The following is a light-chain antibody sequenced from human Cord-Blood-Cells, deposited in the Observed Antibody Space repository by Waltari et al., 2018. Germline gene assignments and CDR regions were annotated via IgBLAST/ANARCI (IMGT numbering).Light chain of an antibody. Sequence: IVLRQSPATLSVSPGERPTLSCRASQSVSSNLAWYQQKPGQAPRLLIYGASTRATGIPARFSGSGSGTEFTLTISSLQSEDFAVYYCQQYNNWPHTFGQGTKLEIK. V-gene: IGKV3-15*01. J-gene: IGKJ2*01. CDR2: GAS. CDR1: QSVSSN. CDR3: QQYNNWPHT.